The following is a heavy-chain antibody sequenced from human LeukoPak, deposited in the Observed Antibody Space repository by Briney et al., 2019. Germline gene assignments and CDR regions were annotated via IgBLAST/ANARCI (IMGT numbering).Heavy chain of an antibody. CDR2: IYFSGST. CDR3: ARHKSSGSYPLDY. CDR1: GGSISTYF. D-gene: IGHD3-22*01. V-gene: IGHV4-59*08. Sequence: SETLSLTCTVSGGSISTYFWSWIRQPPGKGQEWIGHIYFSGSTNYNPSLKSRVTISVDTSKNQFSLKLSSVTAADTAVYYCARHKSSGSYPLDYWGQGILVTVSS. J-gene: IGHJ4*02.